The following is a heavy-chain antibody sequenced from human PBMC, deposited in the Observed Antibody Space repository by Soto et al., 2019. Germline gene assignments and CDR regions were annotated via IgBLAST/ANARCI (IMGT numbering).Heavy chain of an antibody. CDR2: INPSGGGT. D-gene: IGHD4-4*01. V-gene: IGHV1-2*02. Sequence: QAQLVQSGTEVKKPGASVKVSCKASGYPFTGSYIYWVRQAPGQGLEWMGWINPSGGGTEFAEKFQGRVTVTRETSIRTVVVKLNSLTSDDTGVYFCARDFRTYSHGVDVWGQGTAVTVSS. J-gene: IGHJ6*02. CDR1: GYPFTGSY. CDR3: ARDFRTYSHGVDV.